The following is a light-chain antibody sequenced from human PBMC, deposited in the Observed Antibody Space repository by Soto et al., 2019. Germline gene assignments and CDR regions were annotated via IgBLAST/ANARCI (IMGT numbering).Light chain of an antibody. J-gene: IGKJ1*01. CDR2: AAS. CDR1: QGISNY. V-gene: IGKV1-27*01. Sequence: DIQMTQSPSSLSASVGDRVTITCRASQGISNYLAWYQQKSGKVPKLLIYAASTLQSGVSSRFSGSRSGTDFTLTISSLQPEDVAIYYCQKYNIVPWTFGQGTKVEVK. CDR3: QKYNIVPWT.